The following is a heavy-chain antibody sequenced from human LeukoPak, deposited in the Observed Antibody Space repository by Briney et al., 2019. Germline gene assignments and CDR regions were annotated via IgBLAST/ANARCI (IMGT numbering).Heavy chain of an antibody. CDR3: ARESLGYCSSTSCYSWFDP. J-gene: IGHJ5*02. CDR1: GGSISSYY. V-gene: IGHV4-59*01. CDR2: IYYSGST. D-gene: IGHD2-2*02. Sequence: SSETLSLTCTVSGGSISSYYWSWIRQPPGKGLEWLGYIYYSGSTNYNPSLKSRVTISVDTSKNQFSLKLGSVTAADTAVYYCARESLGYCSSTSCYSWFDPWGQGTLVTVSS.